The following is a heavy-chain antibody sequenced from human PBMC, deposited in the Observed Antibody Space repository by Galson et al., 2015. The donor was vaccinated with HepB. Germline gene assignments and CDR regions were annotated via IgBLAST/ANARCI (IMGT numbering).Heavy chain of an antibody. CDR3: ARDARGRPWKFSIRELPAGSRHWFDP. Sequence: ETLSLTCTVSGGSISSSSYYWGWIRQPPGKGLEWIGSIYYSGSTYYNPSLKSRVTISVDTSKNQFSLKLSSVTAADTAVYYCARDARGRPWKFSIRELPAGSRHWFDPWGQGTLVTVSS. D-gene: IGHD1-26*01. CDR2: IYYSGST. CDR1: GGSISSSSYY. J-gene: IGHJ5*02. V-gene: IGHV4-39*07.